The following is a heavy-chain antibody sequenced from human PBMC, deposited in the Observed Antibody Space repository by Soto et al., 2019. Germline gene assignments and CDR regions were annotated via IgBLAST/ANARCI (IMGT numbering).Heavy chain of an antibody. Sequence: SETLSLTCTVSGGSISSYYWSWIRQPPGKGLEWIGYIYYSGSTNYNPSLKSRVTISVDTSKNQFSLKLSSVAAADTAVYYCAREVVVADPHWFDPWGQGTLVTVSS. V-gene: IGHV4-59*01. CDR2: IYYSGST. CDR3: AREVVVADPHWFDP. CDR1: GGSISSYY. D-gene: IGHD2-15*01. J-gene: IGHJ5*02.